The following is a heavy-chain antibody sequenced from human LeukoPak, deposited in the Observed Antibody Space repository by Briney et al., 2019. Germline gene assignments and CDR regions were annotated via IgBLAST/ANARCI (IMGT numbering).Heavy chain of an antibody. CDR1: GFTFSCYS. CDR2: ISSSSSYI. CDR3: ARAGHIVVEPAANNWFDP. Sequence: GGSLRLSCAASGFTFSCYSMNWVRQAPGKGLEWVSSISSSSSYIYYADSVKGRFTISRDNAKNSLYLQMNSLRAEDTAVYYCARAGHIVVEPAANNWFDPWGQGTLAIVSS. D-gene: IGHD2-2*01. J-gene: IGHJ5*02. V-gene: IGHV3-21*01.